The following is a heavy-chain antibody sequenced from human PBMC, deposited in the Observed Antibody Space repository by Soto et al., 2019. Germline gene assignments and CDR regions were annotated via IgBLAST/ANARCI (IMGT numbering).Heavy chain of an antibody. D-gene: IGHD3-22*01. CDR3: ARHPRDSRGSDY. CDR1: GYSFTSHW. V-gene: IGHV5-10-1*01. Sequence: LKISCQGSGYSFTSHWISWVRQMPGKGLEWMGRIDPSDSYTNYSPSFQGHVTISADKSISTAYLQWSSLKAPDTAVYYCARHPRDSRGSDYWGQGTLVTVSS. CDR2: IDPSDSYT. J-gene: IGHJ4*02.